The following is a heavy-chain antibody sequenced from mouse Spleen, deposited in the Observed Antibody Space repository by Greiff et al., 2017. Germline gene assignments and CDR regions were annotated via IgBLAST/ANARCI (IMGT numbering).Heavy chain of an antibody. D-gene: IGHD1-1*01. CDR3: VREEDYDGSRRGYFFDY. Sequence: EVQGVESGGGLVQPKGSLKLSCAASGFTFNTYAMHWVRQAPGKGLEWVARIRSKSSNYATYYADSVKDRFTISRDDSQSMLYLQMNNLKTEDTAMYYCVREEDYDGSRRGYFFDYWGQGTTLTVSS. CDR1: GFTFNTYA. CDR2: IRSKSSNYAT. V-gene: IGHV10-3*01. J-gene: IGHJ2*01.